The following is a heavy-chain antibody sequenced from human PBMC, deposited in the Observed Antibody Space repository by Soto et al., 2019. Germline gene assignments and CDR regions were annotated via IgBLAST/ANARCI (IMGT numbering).Heavy chain of an antibody. CDR3: ARVKDHCSGGSCYRLTWSVEDY. Sequence: QVQLVQSGAEVKKPGASVKVSCKASGYTFTSYGISWVRQAPGQGLEWMGWISAYNGNTNYAQKLQGRVTMTTDTSTSTAYMELRSLRSDDAAVYYCARVKDHCSGGSCYRLTWSVEDYWGQGTLVTVSS. V-gene: IGHV1-18*01. J-gene: IGHJ4*02. CDR1: GYTFTSYG. CDR2: ISAYNGNT. D-gene: IGHD2-15*01.